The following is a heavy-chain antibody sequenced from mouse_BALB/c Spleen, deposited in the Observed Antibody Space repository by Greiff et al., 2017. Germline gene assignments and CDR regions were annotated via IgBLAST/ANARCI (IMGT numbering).Heavy chain of an antibody. CDR3: ARSRGNYAMDY. CDR1: GYTFTSYW. V-gene: IGHV1-52*01. CDR2: IDPYDSET. J-gene: IGHJ4*01. Sequence: QVHVKQPGAELVRPGASVKLSCKASGYTFTSYWMNWVKQRPEQGLEWIGRIDPYDSETHYNQKFKDKAILTVDKSSSTAYMQLSSLTSEDSAVYYCARSRGNYAMDYWGQGTSVTVSS.